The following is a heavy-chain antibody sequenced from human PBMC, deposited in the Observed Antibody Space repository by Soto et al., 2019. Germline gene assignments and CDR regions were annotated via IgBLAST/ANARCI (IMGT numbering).Heavy chain of an antibody. CDR3: AKGLLGEDSSGYPDY. CDR1: GFTFSSYG. Sequence: SLRLSCAASGFTFSSYGRHWVRQAPGKGLEWVAVISYDGSNKYYADSVKGRFTISRDNSKNTLYLQMNSLRAEDTAVYYCAKGLLGEDSSGYPDYWGQGTLVTVSS. D-gene: IGHD3-22*01. J-gene: IGHJ4*02. CDR2: ISYDGSNK. V-gene: IGHV3-30*18.